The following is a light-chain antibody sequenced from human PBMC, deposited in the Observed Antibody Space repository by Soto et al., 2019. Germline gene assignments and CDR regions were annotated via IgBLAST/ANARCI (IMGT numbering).Light chain of an antibody. Sequence: DIQMIQSPSSLSASVGDRVTITCRASQSISSYLNWYQQKPGKAPNLLIQAASSLQSGVPSRFSGSGSGTDFTLTISSLQPEDFATYYCQQSYSTPWTFGQGTKVAI. CDR2: AAS. CDR1: QSISSY. CDR3: QQSYSTPWT. J-gene: IGKJ1*01. V-gene: IGKV1-39*01.